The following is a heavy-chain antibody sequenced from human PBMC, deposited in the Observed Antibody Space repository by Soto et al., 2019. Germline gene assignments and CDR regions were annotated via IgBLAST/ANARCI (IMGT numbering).Heavy chain of an antibody. J-gene: IGHJ6*02. CDR1: GYSVTSSDYY. D-gene: IGHD2-15*01. Sequence: ASETLSLTCSVSGYSVTSSDYYWAWIRQPPGKGLEWIGSMFYSGLTYYNPSLKSRVTLSVDTSKNQFSVRLNSVTAAETAVYYCAPLSVSLSGPYGIHVWGQGTTVTVSS. CDR3: APLSVSLSGPYGIHV. V-gene: IGHV4-39*01. CDR2: MFYSGLT.